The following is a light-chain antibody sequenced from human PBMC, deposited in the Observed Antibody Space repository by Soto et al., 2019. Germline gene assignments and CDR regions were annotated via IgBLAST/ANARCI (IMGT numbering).Light chain of an antibody. CDR3: QSYDSSLSGSVV. J-gene: IGLJ2*01. CDR1: SSNIGAGYD. CDR2: GNT. Sequence: QSVLTQPPSVSGAPGPRVTISCTGSSSNIGAGYDVYWYQHLPGTAPKVLMYGNTNRPSGVPDRYSGSKSGTSASLAITGRQAEDEADYYCQSYDSSLSGSVVFGGGTKLTVL. V-gene: IGLV1-40*01.